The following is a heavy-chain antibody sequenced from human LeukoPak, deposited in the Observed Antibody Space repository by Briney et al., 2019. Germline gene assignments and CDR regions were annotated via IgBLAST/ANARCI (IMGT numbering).Heavy chain of an antibody. CDR2: IYHSGST. Sequence: SETPSLTCAVSGYSISSGYYWGWIRQPPGKGLEWIGSIYHSGSTYYNPSLKSRVTISVDTSKNQFSLKLSSVTAADTAVYYCARDGGGYCSSTSCPGWFDPWGQGTLVTVSS. D-gene: IGHD2-2*01. CDR3: ARDGGGYCSSTSCPGWFDP. J-gene: IGHJ5*02. CDR1: GYSISSGYY. V-gene: IGHV4-38-2*02.